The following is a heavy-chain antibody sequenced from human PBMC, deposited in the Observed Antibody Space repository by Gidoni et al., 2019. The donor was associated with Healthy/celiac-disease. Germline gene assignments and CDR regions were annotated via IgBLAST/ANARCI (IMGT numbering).Heavy chain of an antibody. V-gene: IGHV5-51*01. D-gene: IGHD3-3*02. CDR1: GYSFTSYW. CDR3: ARHGVAGRIFGVVMDYNYYGMDV. CDR2: IYPGDSDT. Sequence: EVQLVQSGAEVKKPGESLKIACKGSGYSFTSYWIGWVRQMPGKGLEWMGIIYPGDSDTRYSPSFQGQVTISADKSISTAYLQWSSLKASDTAMYYCARHGVAGRIFGVVMDYNYYGMDVWGQGTTVTVSS. J-gene: IGHJ6*02.